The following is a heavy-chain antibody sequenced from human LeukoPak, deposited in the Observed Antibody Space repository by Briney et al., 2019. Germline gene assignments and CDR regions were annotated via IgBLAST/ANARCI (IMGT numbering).Heavy chain of an antibody. CDR2: IKKDGSEK. V-gene: IGHV3-7*01. J-gene: IGHJ4*02. CDR3: ARHLSGITGYTYGRGIDY. CDR1: GFTFSSYC. Sequence: GGSLRLSCAASGFTFSSYCMNWVRQAPGKGLEWVANIKKDGSEKYYVDSVKGRFTISRDNAKTSLYLQINSLRAEDTAVYYCARHLSGITGYTYGRGIDYWGQGTLVTVSS. D-gene: IGHD5-18*01.